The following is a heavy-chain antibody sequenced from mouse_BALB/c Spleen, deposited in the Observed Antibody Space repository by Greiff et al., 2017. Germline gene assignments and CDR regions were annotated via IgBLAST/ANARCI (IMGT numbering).Heavy chain of an antibody. Sequence: DVKLVESGPSLVKPSQTLSLTCSVTGDSITSGYWNWIRKFPGNKLEYMGYISYSGSTYYNPSLKSRISITRDTAKNQYYLQLNSVTTEDTATYYCARSEGIYYEGFAYWGQGTLVTVSA. CDR2: ISYSGST. J-gene: IGHJ3*01. V-gene: IGHV3-8*02. D-gene: IGHD2-4*01. CDR1: GDSITSGY. CDR3: ARSEGIYYEGFAY.